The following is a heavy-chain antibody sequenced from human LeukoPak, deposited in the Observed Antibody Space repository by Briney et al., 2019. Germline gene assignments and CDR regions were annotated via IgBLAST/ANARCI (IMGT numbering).Heavy chain of an antibody. CDR1: GYTFTSYD. V-gene: IGHV1-8*01. J-gene: IGHJ3*02. CDR2: MNPNSGNT. CDR3: AREGGGGTTGTMTYDI. D-gene: IGHD1-1*01. Sequence: ASVKVSCKASGYTFTSYDINWVRQATGQGLEWMGWMNPNSGNTGYAQKFQGRVTMTRNTSINTAYMELSSLRSEDTAGYYCAREGGGGTTGTMTYDIWGQGTMVTVSS.